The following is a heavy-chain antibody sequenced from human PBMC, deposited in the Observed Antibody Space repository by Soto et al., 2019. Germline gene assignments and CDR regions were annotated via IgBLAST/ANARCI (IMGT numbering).Heavy chain of an antibody. CDR1: GLTITAYA. CDR3: ARDSYGLDY. J-gene: IGHJ4*02. CDR2: ISYDGTNK. Sequence: QVYLVESGGGVVQPGRSLRLSCAAAGLTITAYAMHWVRHSPGKGLEGVAVISYDGTNKHYAHSVKGRFTISRDNSKNTLDLEMNSPRAEDTAVYYCARDSYGLDYWGQGPLVTVSS. V-gene: IGHV3-30-3*01. D-gene: IGHD3-16*01.